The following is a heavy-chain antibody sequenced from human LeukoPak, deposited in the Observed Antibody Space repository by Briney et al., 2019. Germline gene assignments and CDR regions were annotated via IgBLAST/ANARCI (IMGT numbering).Heavy chain of an antibody. Sequence: PSETLSLTCAVYGGSFSGYYWSWIRQPPGKGLEWIGEIGHSGSTNYNPSFKSRVTISVDTSKNQFSLKLSSVTAADTAVYYCARGRGLSRRFDPWGQGTLVTVSS. D-gene: IGHD6-19*01. CDR1: GGSFSGYY. V-gene: IGHV4-34*01. CDR3: ARGRGLSRRFDP. J-gene: IGHJ5*02. CDR2: IGHSGST.